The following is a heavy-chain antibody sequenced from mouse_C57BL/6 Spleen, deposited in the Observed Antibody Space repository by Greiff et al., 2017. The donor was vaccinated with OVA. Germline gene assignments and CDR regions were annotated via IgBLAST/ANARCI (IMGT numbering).Heavy chain of an antibody. V-gene: IGHV5-16*01. Sequence: EVKLVESEGGLVQPGSSMKLSCTASGFTFSDYYMAWVRQVPEKGLEWVANINYDGSSTYYLDSLKSRFIISRDNAKNILYLQMSSLKSEDTATYYCAREDFDVWGTGTTVTVSS. CDR3: AREDFDV. CDR2: INYDGSST. J-gene: IGHJ1*03. CDR1: GFTFSDYY.